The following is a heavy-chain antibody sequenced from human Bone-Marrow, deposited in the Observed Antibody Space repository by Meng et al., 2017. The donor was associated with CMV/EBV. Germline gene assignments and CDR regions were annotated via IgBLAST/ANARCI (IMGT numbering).Heavy chain of an antibody. J-gene: IGHJ4*02. V-gene: IGHV3-7*01. CDR3: VRNSGWGRFDY. CDR2: ISPDGGEE. Sequence: GESLKISCAASGFTFSNYWMTWVRQAPGKGLEWVANISPDGGEEQCVDSVKGRFTMSRDNVKNSLYLQVNSLRVEDTALYYCVRNSGWGRFDYWGQGTRVTVSS. D-gene: IGHD6-19*01. CDR1: GFTFSNYW.